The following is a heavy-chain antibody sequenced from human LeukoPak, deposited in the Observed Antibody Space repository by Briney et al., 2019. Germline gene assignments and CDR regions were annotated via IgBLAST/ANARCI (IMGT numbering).Heavy chain of an antibody. CDR1: GFTFSSYA. Sequence: GGSLRLSCAASGFTFSSYAMHWVRQAPGKGLEWVAVISYDGSNKYYADSVKGRFTISRDNSKNTLYLQMNSLRAEDTAVYYCARDSDYYDSSGSLDYWGQGTLATVSS. D-gene: IGHD3-22*01. CDR3: ARDSDYYDSSGSLDY. J-gene: IGHJ4*02. CDR2: ISYDGSNK. V-gene: IGHV3-30*04.